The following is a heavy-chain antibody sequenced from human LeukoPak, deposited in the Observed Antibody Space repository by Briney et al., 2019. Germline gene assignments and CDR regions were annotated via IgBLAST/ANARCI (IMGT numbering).Heavy chain of an antibody. D-gene: IGHD3-16*02. CDR1: GGSISSGNYY. Sequence: SETLSLTCTVSGGSISSGNYYWGWIRQSPRQGLEWIGSIDNNGKTYHNPSLQSRVTISADTSKNQFFLKVNSVTAADTGIYYCARDFGYRRIDYWGQGTLVTVSS. J-gene: IGHJ4*02. CDR3: ARDFGYRRIDY. V-gene: IGHV4-39*01. CDR2: IDNNGKT.